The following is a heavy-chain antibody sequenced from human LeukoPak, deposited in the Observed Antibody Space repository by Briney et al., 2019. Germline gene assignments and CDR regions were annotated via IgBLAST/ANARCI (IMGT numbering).Heavy chain of an antibody. D-gene: IGHD3-10*01. CDR1: GFTFSSYA. V-gene: IGHV3-30-3*01. J-gene: IGHJ4*02. CDR2: ISYDGSNK. CDR3: ARDTEELLWFGFDY. Sequence: GRSLRLSCAASGFTFSSYAMHWVRQAPGKGLEWVAVISYDGSNKYYADSVKGRFTISRDNSKNTLYLQMNSLRAEDTAVYYCARDTEELLWFGFDYWGQGTLVTVSS.